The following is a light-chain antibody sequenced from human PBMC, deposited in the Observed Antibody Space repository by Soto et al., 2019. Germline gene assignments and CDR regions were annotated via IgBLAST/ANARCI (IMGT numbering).Light chain of an antibody. CDR3: QQSYSNPIT. V-gene: IGKV1-39*01. J-gene: IGKJ5*01. Sequence: DIQMTQSPSSLSASVGDRVTITCRASQSISSYLNWYQQKKGKPPKILIYAASSLQSGVPSRFSGSGSGTDCTLTISSLQPEDFATYYCQQSYSNPITFGQGTRLEIK. CDR1: QSISSY. CDR2: AAS.